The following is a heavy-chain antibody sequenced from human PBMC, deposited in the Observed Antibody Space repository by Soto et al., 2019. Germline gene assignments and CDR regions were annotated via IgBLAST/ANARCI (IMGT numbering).Heavy chain of an antibody. CDR2: ISAYNGNT. V-gene: IGHV1-18*01. CDR3: ARDSRRGYSGYDNYYYGMDV. J-gene: IGHJ6*02. CDR1: GYTLTSYG. Sequence: ASVKVSCKASGYTLTSYGISWVRQAPGQGLEWMGWISAYNGNTNYAQKLQGRVTMTTDTSTSTAYMELRSLRSDDTAVYYCARDSRRGYSGYDNYYYGMDVWGQGTTVTVSS. D-gene: IGHD5-12*01.